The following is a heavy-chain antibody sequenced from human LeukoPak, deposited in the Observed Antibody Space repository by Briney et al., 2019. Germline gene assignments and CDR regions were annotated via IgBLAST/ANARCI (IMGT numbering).Heavy chain of an antibody. CDR3: ARDYNSGYDWKSYGMDV. CDR1: GFTFSSYS. V-gene: IGHV3-48*04. CDR2: ISSSSSTI. Sequence: GGSLRLSCAASGFTFSSYSMNWVRQAPGKGLEWVSYISSSSSTIYYADSVKGRFTISRDNAKNSLYLQMNSLRAEDTAVYYCARDYNSGYDWKSYGMDVWGQGTTVTVSS. D-gene: IGHD5-12*01. J-gene: IGHJ6*02.